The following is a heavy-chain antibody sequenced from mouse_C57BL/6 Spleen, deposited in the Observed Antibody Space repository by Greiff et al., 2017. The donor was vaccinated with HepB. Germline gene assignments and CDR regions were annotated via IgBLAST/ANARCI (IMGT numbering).Heavy chain of an antibody. Sequence: LVESGAELVRPGASVTLSCKASGYTFTDYEMHWVKQTPVHGLEWIGAIDPETGGTAYNQKFKGKAILTADKSSSTAYMELRSLTSEDSAVYYCTRGAGYAMDYWGQRTSVTVAS. CDR3: TRGAGYAMDY. V-gene: IGHV1-15*01. J-gene: IGHJ4*01. CDR1: GYTFTDYE. CDR2: IDPETGGT.